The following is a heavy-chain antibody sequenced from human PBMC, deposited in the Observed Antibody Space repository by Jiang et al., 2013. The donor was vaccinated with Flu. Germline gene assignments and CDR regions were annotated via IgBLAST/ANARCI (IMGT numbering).Heavy chain of an antibody. Sequence: SVKVSCKASGGTFSSYAFSWVRQAPGQGLEWMGGIIPLFGSSTYAQKFQGRVTISADEDTTTVHMELRSLGSEDTALYYCARDSPYCTGISCYFDSWGQGTLVTVSS. CDR2: IIPLFGSS. V-gene: IGHV1-69*01. CDR1: GGTFSSYA. CDR3: ARDSPYCTGISCYFDS. J-gene: IGHJ4*02. D-gene: IGHD2-8*02.